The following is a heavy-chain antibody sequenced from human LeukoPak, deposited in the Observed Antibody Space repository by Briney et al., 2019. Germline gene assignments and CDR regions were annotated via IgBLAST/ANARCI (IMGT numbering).Heavy chain of an antibody. CDR2: IKEDGSEK. J-gene: IGHJ4*02. CDR3: ARTLRGGGALDY. Sequence: GGSLRLSCAASGFTFSDYWSSWFRQAPGKGLKWVANIKEDGSEKYYVDSVKGRFTISRDNAKNSLFLQINSLRAEDTAVYYCARTLRGGGALDYWGQGTLVTVSS. V-gene: IGHV3-7*03. CDR1: GFTFSDYW. D-gene: IGHD3-16*01.